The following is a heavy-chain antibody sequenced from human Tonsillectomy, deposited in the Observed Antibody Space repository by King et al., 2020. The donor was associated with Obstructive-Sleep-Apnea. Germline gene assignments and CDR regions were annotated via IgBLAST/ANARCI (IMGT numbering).Heavy chain of an antibody. D-gene: IGHD5-18*01. CDR2: STSRSSSK. J-gene: IGHJ5*02. Sequence: VQLVESGGGLIKPVGSLTLSCAASGFTFSSYIMSLVRQAPGKGLAWVSSSTSRSSSKFYSDLVKGRFTISRDNAKNLLYLQMNSLRAEDTAVYYCARDEGYSYASGWFDPWGQGTLVTVSS. CDR1: GFTFSSYI. V-gene: IGHV3-21*06. CDR3: ARDEGYSYASGWFDP.